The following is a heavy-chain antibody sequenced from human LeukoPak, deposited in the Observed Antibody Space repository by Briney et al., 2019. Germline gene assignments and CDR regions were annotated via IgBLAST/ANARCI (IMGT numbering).Heavy chain of an antibody. CDR2: IHYSGST. J-gene: IGHJ4*02. CDR3: AREHKDYDGDGYYYDN. D-gene: IGHD3-22*01. V-gene: IGHV4-31*03. CDR1: GGSISRGAYY. Sequence: PSETLSLTCTVSGGSISRGAYYWSWIRQHPGKGLEWIGYIHYSGSTYYNPSLKSRVTISVDTSKNQFSLNLSSVTAADTAVYYCAREHKDYDGDGYYYDNWGQGTLVTVSS.